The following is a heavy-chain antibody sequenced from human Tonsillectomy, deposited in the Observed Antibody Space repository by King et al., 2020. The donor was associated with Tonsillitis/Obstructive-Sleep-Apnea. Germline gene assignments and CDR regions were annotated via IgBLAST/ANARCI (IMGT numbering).Heavy chain of an antibody. CDR2: ISAYNGHT. D-gene: IGHD4-23*01. V-gene: IGHV1-18*01. Sequence: QLVQSGAEVKKPGASVKVSCKASGYTFTSYGISWVRQAPGQGLEWMGWISAYNGHTNYGQKLQGRVTMTTDTSTRTAYMELRSLRSEDTAVYYCARDEATVVTLDYWGQGTLVTVSS. CDR3: ARDEATVVTLDY. J-gene: IGHJ4*02. CDR1: GYTFTSYG.